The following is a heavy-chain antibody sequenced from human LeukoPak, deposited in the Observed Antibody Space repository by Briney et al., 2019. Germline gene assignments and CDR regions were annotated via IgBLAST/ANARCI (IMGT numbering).Heavy chain of an antibody. V-gene: IGHV1-69*05. CDR2: IIPIFGTA. CDR1: GGTFSSYA. Sequence: ASVKVSCKASGGTFSSYAISWVRQAPGQGLEWMGGIIPIFGTANYAQKFQGRVTITTDESTSTAYMELSSLRSEDTAVYYCASLVSDFWSGYGWDYYYYMDVWGKGTTVTVSS. J-gene: IGHJ6*03. D-gene: IGHD3-3*01. CDR3: ASLVSDFWSGYGWDYYYYMDV.